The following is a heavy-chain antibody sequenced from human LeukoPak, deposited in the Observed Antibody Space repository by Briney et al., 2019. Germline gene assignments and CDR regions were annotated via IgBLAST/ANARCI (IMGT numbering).Heavy chain of an antibody. CDR2: VSYDGSNK. J-gene: IGHJ4*02. V-gene: IGHV3-30*18. D-gene: IGHD3-10*01. CDR1: GSTFSSYG. CDR3: AKDSYYGSGSYFYFDY. Sequence: GGSLRLSCAASGSTFSSYGMHWVRQAPGKGLEWVAVVSYDGSNKYYADSVKGRFTISRDNSKNTLYLQMNSLRPEDTAVYYCAKDSYYGSGSYFYFDYWGQGTLVTVSP.